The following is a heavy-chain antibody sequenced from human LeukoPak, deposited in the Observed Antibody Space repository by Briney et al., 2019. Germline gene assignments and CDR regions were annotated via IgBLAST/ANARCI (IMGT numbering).Heavy chain of an antibody. CDR1: GGSFSGYY. Sequence: SETLSLTCAVYGGSFSGYYWSWIRQPPGKGLEWIGEINHGGSTNYNPSLKSRVTISVDTSKNQFSLKLSSVTAADTAVYYCAREVSSFLEWLLKLNYFDYWGQGTLVTVSS. CDR3: AREVSSFLEWLLKLNYFDY. CDR2: INHGGST. D-gene: IGHD3-3*01. V-gene: IGHV4-34*01. J-gene: IGHJ4*02.